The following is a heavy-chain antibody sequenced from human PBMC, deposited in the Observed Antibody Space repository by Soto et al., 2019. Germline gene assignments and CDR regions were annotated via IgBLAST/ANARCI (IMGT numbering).Heavy chain of an antibody. J-gene: IGHJ6*02. CDR3: ARDYEGIAEDGSVMEV. Sequence: ASVKVSCKASGGTFSSYAISWVLQAPGQGLEWMGGIIPIFGTANYAQKFQGRVTITADESTSTAYMELSSLRSEDTAVYYCARDYEGIAEDGSVMEVWGQGTTDIISS. CDR1: GGTFSSYA. V-gene: IGHV1-69*13. D-gene: IGHD6-13*01. CDR2: IIPIFGTA.